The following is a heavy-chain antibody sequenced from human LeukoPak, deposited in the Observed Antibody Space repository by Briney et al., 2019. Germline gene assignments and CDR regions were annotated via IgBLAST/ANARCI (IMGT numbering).Heavy chain of an antibody. Sequence: SETLSLTCTASGGSIIRYYWSCIRQPAGKGLEWIGRIYTSGSTNYNPSLKSRVTMSVDTSKNQFSLKLSSVTAADTAVYYCARDGGARDDGYFDYWGQGTLVTVSS. CDR3: ARDGGARDDGYFDY. V-gene: IGHV4-4*07. D-gene: IGHD3-3*01. J-gene: IGHJ4*02. CDR1: GGSIIRYY. CDR2: IYTSGST.